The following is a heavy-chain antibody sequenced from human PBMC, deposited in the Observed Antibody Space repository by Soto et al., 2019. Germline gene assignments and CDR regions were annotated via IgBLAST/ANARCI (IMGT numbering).Heavy chain of an antibody. CDR1: GDSVSSNSAA. V-gene: IGHV6-1*01. CDR3: ARVDLRRSSLFWFDP. CDR2: TYYRSKWYN. J-gene: IGHJ5*02. Sequence: SQTLSLTCVISGDSVSSNSAAWNWIRQSPSRGLEWLGRTYYRSKWYNDYAVSVKGRITINPDTSKNQFSLQLNSVTPEDTAVYYCARVDLRRSSLFWFDPWGQGTLVTVSS. D-gene: IGHD6-6*01.